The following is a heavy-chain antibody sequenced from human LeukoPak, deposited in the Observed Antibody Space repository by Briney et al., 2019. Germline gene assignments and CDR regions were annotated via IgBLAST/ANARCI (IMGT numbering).Heavy chain of an antibody. V-gene: IGHV1-46*02. D-gene: IGHD1-1*01. CDR2: IRPGGDGP. Sequence: ASVKVSCKASGNSLNNYHMHGVRQAPGQGLEWLGIIRPGGDGPSYAQKFQGRVTMTRDMSTSTVSMELSSMTSDDSAVYYCGRDPTYRNYFDSWGQGTLVTVSS. J-gene: IGHJ4*02. CDR3: GRDPTYRNYFDS. CDR1: GNSLNNYH.